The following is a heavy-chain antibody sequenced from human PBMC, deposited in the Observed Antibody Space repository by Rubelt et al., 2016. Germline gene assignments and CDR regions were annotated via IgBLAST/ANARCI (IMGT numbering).Heavy chain of an antibody. CDR2: ISHSGNT. CDR3: TREIGDSGGWYRDH. V-gene: IGHV4-38-2*02. CDR1: AYSISSGYY. Sequence: QVQLQESGPGLVKPSETLSLTCTVSAYSISSGYYWGWIRQPPGKALEWLGSISHSGNTYYNPSRRGRVTISLDTSKNQFSLKLRSVTAGDTAVYYCTREIGDSGGWYRDHWGQGTLVTVSS. D-gene: IGHD6-19*01. J-gene: IGHJ4*02.